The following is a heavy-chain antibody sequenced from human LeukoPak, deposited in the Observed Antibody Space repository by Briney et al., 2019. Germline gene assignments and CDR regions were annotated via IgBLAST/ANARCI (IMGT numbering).Heavy chain of an antibody. CDR1: GYTFTGQF. D-gene: IGHD5-12*01. V-gene: IGHV1-2*02. CDR3: ASYPRYMSSPPFDY. Sequence: ASVKVSCKGSGYTFTGQFMHWVRQAPGQGLEWMGWINPNTGDTNYAQKFQGRVTMTRDTTINTAYMDLSRLTSDDTAVYYCASYPRYMSSPPFDYWGQGTLVTVSS. CDR2: INPNTGDT. J-gene: IGHJ4*02.